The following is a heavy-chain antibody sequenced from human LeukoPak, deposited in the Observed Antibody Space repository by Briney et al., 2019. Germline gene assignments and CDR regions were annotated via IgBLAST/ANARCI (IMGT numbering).Heavy chain of an antibody. CDR2: IYYNGNT. V-gene: IGHV4-59*08. J-gene: IGHJ4*02. D-gene: IGHD2-8*02. CDR1: GGSISSYY. Sequence: SETLSLTCTVSGGSISSYYWSWIRQPPGKGLEWIGYIYYNGNTDYNPSLQGRVSISVDMSKNQFSLKLSSVTAADTAVYYCARLGGYWDYWGQGTLVTVSS. CDR3: ARLGGYWDY.